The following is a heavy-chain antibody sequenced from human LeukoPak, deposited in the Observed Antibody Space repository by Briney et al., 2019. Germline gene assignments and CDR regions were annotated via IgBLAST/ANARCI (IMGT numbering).Heavy chain of an antibody. CDR3: AKEAPYYDFLTGHDAFDI. D-gene: IGHD3-9*01. J-gene: IGHJ3*02. Sequence: GGSLRLSCAASGFTFSSCAMSWVRQAPGKGLEWVSAISGSGGSTYYADSVKGRFTISRDNSKNTLYLQMNSLRAEDTAVYYCAKEAPYYDFLTGHDAFDIWGQGTMVTVSS. V-gene: IGHV3-23*01. CDR2: ISGSGGST. CDR1: GFTFSSCA.